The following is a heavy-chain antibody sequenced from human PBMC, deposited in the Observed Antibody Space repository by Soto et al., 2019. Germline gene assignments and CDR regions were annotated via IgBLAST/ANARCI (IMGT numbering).Heavy chain of an antibody. CDR1: GGSVSSGSYY. J-gene: IGHJ4*02. CDR2: IYYSGST. CDR3: ARALVDTAMVTHFDY. Sequence: PSETLSLTCTVSGGSVSSGSYYWSWIRQPPGKGLEWIGYIYYSGSTNYNPSLKSRVTISVDTSKNQFSLKLSSVTAADTAVYYCARALVDTAMVTHFDYWGQGTLVTVSS. V-gene: IGHV4-61*01. D-gene: IGHD5-18*01.